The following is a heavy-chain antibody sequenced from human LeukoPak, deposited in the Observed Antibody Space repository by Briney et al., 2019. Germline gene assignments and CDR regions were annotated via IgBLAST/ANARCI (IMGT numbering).Heavy chain of an antibody. J-gene: IGHJ4*02. CDR1: GFTFSSYG. CDR3: AKGYYYDSSGYYWNRGPADY. Sequence: GGSLRLSCAASGFTFSSYGMSWVRQAPGKGLEWVSAISGNGGSTYYADSVKGRFTISRDNSKNTLYLQMNSLRAEDTAVYYCAKGYYYDSSGYYWNRGPADYWGQGTLVTVSS. V-gene: IGHV3-23*01. D-gene: IGHD3-22*01. CDR2: ISGNGGST.